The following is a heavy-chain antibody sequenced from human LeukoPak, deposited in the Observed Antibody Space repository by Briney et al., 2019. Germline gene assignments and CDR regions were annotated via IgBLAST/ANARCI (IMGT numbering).Heavy chain of an antibody. CDR1: GYTFTSYA. CDR3: AREGFGVVTASDFDY. V-gene: IGHV1-69*13. Sequence: ASVKVSCKASGYTFTSYAISWVRQAPGQGLEWMGGIIPIFGTANYAQKFQGRVTITADESTSTAYMELSSLRSEDTAVYYCAREGFGVVTASDFDYWGQGTLVTVSS. D-gene: IGHD2-21*02. J-gene: IGHJ4*02. CDR2: IIPIFGTA.